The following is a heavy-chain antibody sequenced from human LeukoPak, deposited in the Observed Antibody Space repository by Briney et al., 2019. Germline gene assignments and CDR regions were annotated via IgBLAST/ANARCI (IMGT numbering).Heavy chain of an antibody. V-gene: IGHV3-66*01. CDR1: GFTVSSNC. CDR2: IYSGGST. CDR3: ARGAGVGNYFDY. D-gene: IGHD1-14*01. Sequence: GGSLRLSCAASGFTVSSNCMSWVRQAPGKGLEWVSVIYSGGSTYSADSVKGRFTISRDNSKNTLYLQMNSLRAEDTAVYYCARGAGVGNYFDYWGQGTLVTVSS. J-gene: IGHJ4*02.